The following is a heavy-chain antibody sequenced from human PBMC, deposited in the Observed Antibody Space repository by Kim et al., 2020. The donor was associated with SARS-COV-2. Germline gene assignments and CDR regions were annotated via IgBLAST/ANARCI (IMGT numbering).Heavy chain of an antibody. CDR2: T. V-gene: IGHV1-46*01. D-gene: IGHD3-10*01. J-gene: IGHJ5*02. CDR3: ARDRSSRGWLDA. Sequence: TSYAKKVQGRVTMTRDTSTGTVYMEVDSLRPEDTAVYYCARDRSSRGWLDAWGQGTLVTVSS.